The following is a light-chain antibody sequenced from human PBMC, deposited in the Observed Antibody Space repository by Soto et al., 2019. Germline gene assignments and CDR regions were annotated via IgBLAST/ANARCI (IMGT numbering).Light chain of an antibody. CDR3: QQYGSSPTWT. J-gene: IGKJ1*01. CDR1: QTIYSN. V-gene: IGKV3-20*01. Sequence: ELVLTQSPGTLSLSPGERATLSCRAGQTIYSNVAWYQQKPGQAPRLLIYGASTRATGIPDRFSGSGSGTDFTLTISRLEPEDSAVYYCQQYGSSPTWTFGQGTKVDIK. CDR2: GAS.